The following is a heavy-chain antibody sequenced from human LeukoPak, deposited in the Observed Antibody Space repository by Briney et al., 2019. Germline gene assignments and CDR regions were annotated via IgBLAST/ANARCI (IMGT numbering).Heavy chain of an antibody. D-gene: IGHD5-12*01. V-gene: IGHV3-7*01. Sequence: GGSLRLSCTASGFISSTYWMTSVRQAAGPGLKCVAQISQDGSKAYYDDSVKARFSISKDKARNSLSLQMNSLRAEDTAVYYCVRDGGVSGYDLLDYWGQGTLVTVSS. CDR1: GFISSTYW. J-gene: IGHJ4*02. CDR3: VRDGGVSGYDLLDY. CDR2: ISQDGSKA.